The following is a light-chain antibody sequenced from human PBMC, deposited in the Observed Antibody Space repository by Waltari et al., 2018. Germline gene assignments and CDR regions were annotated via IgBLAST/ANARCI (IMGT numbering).Light chain of an antibody. V-gene: IGKV4-1*01. CDR2: WAS. J-gene: IGKJ4*01. CDR1: QSVLYSSNNKNY. CDR3: QQYYSTPQLT. Sequence: DIVMTQSPDSLAVSLGERATINCKSSQSVLYSSNNKNYLAWYQQKPGQPPKLLIYWASTRESGVPERFSGSGSGTDFTLNISSLQAEDVAVYYCQQYYSTPQLTFGGGTKVEIK.